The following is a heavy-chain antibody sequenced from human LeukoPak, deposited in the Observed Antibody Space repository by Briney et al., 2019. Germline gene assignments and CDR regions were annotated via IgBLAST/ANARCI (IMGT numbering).Heavy chain of an antibody. Sequence: GGSLRLSCAASGLTFTTYGMIWVRQAPGKGLEWVSGISGSGSNTYYADFVKGRLTTSRDSSKNTLYLQMNSLTADDTAVYYCAKNGEPHYYMDVWGKGTTVTVSS. J-gene: IGHJ6*03. CDR1: GLTFTTYG. D-gene: IGHD1-14*01. V-gene: IGHV3-23*01. CDR3: AKNGEPHYYMDV. CDR2: ISGSGSNT.